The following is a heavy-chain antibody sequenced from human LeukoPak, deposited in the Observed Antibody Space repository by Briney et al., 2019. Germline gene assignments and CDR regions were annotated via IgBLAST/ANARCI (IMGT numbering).Heavy chain of an antibody. D-gene: IGHD6-13*01. Sequence: SETPSLTCTVSGGSISSSSYYWGWIRQPPGKGLEWIGSIYYSGSTYYNPSLKSRVTISVDTSKNQFSLKLSSVTAADTAVYYCARSARLAAAGTFFSDYWGQGTLVTVSS. CDR2: IYYSGST. V-gene: IGHV4-39*01. CDR3: ARSARLAAAGTFFSDY. CDR1: GGSISSSSYY. J-gene: IGHJ4*02.